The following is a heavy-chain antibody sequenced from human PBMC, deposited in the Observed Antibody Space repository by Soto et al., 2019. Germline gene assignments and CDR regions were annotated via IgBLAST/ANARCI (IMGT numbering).Heavy chain of an antibody. D-gene: IGHD6-13*01. Sequence: SGPTLVNPPQTLTLTCSFSGFSLTSIGVAVGWIRQPPGKALEWLALIYWNDDTRYSPSLKSRLSISKDTSKNQVVLTMTNMDPVDTATYYCAHHRRPYSSRLFDPWGQGTLVTVSS. CDR3: AHHRRPYSSRLFDP. V-gene: IGHV2-5*01. J-gene: IGHJ5*02. CDR2: IYWNDDT. CDR1: GFSLTSIGVA.